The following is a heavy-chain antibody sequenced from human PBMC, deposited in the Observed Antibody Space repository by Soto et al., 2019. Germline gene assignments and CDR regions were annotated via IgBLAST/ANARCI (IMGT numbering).Heavy chain of an antibody. CDR2: ISSSSSYI. Sequence: PGGSLRLSCAASGFTFSSYSMNWVRQAPGKGLEWVSSISSSSSYIYYADSVKGRFTISRDNAKNSLYLQMNSLRAEDTAVYYCARDDGDTAMVVDYYYGMDVWGQGTTVTVSS. CDR1: GFTFSSYS. V-gene: IGHV3-21*01. CDR3: ARDDGDTAMVVDYYYGMDV. J-gene: IGHJ6*02. D-gene: IGHD5-18*01.